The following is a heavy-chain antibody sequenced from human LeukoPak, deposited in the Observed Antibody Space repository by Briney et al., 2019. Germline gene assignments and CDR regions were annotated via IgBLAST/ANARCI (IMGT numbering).Heavy chain of an antibody. CDR1: GFTFSSYW. V-gene: IGHV3-7*01. CDR3: ARDSYCSSTSCYTYFDY. J-gene: IGHJ4*02. Sequence: PGGSLRLSCAASGFTFSSYWMTWVRQAPGKGLEWVANIKQDGSEKYYVDSVKGRFTISRDNAKNSLYLQMNSLRAEDTAVYYCARDSYCSSTSCYTYFDYWGQGTLVTVSS. CDR2: IKQDGSEK. D-gene: IGHD2-2*02.